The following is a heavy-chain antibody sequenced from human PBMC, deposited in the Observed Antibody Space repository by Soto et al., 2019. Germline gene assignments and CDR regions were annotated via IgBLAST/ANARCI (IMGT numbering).Heavy chain of an antibody. J-gene: IGHJ4*02. V-gene: IGHV3-66*01. CDR1: GFTVSSNY. D-gene: IGHD5-18*01. CDR2: IYSGGST. Sequence: GGSLRLSCAASGFTVSSNYMSWVRQAPGKGLEWVSVIYSGGSTYYADSVKGRFTISRDNSKNTLYLQMNSLRAEDTAVYYCARDTVDTVMGVAYWGRGTRVTVPS. CDR3: ARDTVDTVMGVAY.